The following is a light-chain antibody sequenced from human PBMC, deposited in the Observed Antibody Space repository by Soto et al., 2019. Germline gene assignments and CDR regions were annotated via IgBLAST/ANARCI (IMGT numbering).Light chain of an antibody. V-gene: IGKV3-20*01. Sequence: IVLTQSPGILSLSPGERATLSCRASQSVGRRYLACYQQKPGQAPMLLIYDTSERASDIPDRFSGSGSGTDFTLTISRLVPEDFAVYYCQYQGTFGGGTKVEIK. CDR2: DTS. CDR1: QSVGRRY. J-gene: IGKJ4*01. CDR3: QYQGT.